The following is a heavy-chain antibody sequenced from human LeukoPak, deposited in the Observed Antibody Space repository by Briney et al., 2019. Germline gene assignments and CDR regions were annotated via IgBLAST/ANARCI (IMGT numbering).Heavy chain of an antibody. D-gene: IGHD3-9*01. CDR2: IYYSGST. Sequence: SETLSLTCTVSGGSISSYYWSWIRQPPGKGLEWIGYIYYSGSTNYNPSLKSRVTISVDKSRNQFSLKLSSVTAADTAVYYCARSKDILTGYCLDYWGQGTLVTVSS. V-gene: IGHV4-59*01. CDR1: GGSISSYY. CDR3: ARSKDILTGYCLDY. J-gene: IGHJ4*02.